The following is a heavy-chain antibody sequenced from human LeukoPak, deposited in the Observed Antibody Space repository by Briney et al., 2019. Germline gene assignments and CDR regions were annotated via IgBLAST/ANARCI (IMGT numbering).Heavy chain of an antibody. J-gene: IGHJ4*02. V-gene: IGHV3-7*01. CDR3: ARVGSSGYDFDY. D-gene: IGHD5-12*01. CDR2: IKQDGSEK. CDR1: GFTFSSSW. Sequence: PGGSLRLSCAASGFTFSSSWMSWVRQAPGKGLEWVANIKQDGSEKYYVDSVKGRFTISRDNAKNSLYLQMNSLRAEDTAVYYCARVGSSGYDFDYWGQGTLVTVSS.